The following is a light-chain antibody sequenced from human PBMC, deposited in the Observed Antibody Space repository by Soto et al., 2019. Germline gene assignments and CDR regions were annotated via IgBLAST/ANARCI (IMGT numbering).Light chain of an antibody. CDR2: TTN. Sequence: QSVLTQPPSASGTPGQRATISCCGSNSNIGSDIVNCYQLLPGAAPEVLINTTNQRPSGVPERFSGSKSGTSASLAISGLQSEDEANYSCATWDGGLSGPFVFGTGTKVTV. J-gene: IGLJ1*01. CDR1: NSNIGSDI. CDR3: ATWDGGLSGPFV. V-gene: IGLV1-44*01.